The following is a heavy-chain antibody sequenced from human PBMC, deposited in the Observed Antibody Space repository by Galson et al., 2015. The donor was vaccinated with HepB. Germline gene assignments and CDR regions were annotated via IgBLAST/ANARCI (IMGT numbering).Heavy chain of an antibody. CDR2: INSDGSST. CDR1: GFTFSSYW. CDR3: ARGTTVPLRALWFGEASPYYYYGMDV. D-gene: IGHD3-10*01. V-gene: IGHV3-74*01. J-gene: IGHJ6*02. Sequence: SLRLSCAASGFTFSSYWMHWVRQAPGKGLVWVSRINSDGSSTSYADSVKGRFTISRDNAKNTLYLQMNSLRAEDTAVYYCARGTTVPLRALWFGEASPYYYYGMDVWGQGTTVTVSS.